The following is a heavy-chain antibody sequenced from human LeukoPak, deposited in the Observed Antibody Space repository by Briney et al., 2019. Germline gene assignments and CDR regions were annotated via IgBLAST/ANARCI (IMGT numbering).Heavy chain of an antibody. V-gene: IGHV4-34*01. D-gene: IGHD6-13*01. J-gene: IGHJ3*02. CDR2: INHSGST. CDR1: GGSFSGYY. CDR3: ASRGSSWYTAFDI. Sequence: PSETLPLTCAVYGGSFSGYYWSWIRQPPGKGLEWIGEINHSGSTNYNPSLKSRVTISVDTSKNQFSLKLSSVTAADTAVYYCASRGSSWYTAFDIWGQGTMVTVSS.